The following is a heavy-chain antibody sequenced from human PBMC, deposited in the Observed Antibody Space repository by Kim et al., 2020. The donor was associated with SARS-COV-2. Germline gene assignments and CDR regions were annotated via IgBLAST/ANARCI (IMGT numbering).Heavy chain of an antibody. V-gene: IGHV4-34*01. CDR1: GGSFSGYY. Sequence: SETLSLTCAVYGGSFSGYYWSWIRQPPGKGLEWIGEINHSGSTNYNPSLKSRVTISVDTSKNQFSLKLSSVTAADTAVYYCARDPLPPGGGWRHTNYYYYGMDVWGQGTTVTVSS. CDR3: ARDPLPPGGGWRHTNYYYYGMDV. J-gene: IGHJ6*02. CDR2: INHSGST. D-gene: IGHD6-19*01.